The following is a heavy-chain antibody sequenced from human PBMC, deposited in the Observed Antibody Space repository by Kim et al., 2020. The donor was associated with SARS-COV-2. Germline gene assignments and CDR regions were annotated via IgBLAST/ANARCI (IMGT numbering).Heavy chain of an antibody. V-gene: IGHV4-39*01. CDR2: T. CDR3: ARRDYGGFDY. Sequence: TFSRPSLKSRLTISVDTSKNQFSLKLSSVTAADTAVYYCARRDYGGFDYWGQGTRVTVSS. D-gene: IGHD4-17*01. J-gene: IGHJ4*02.